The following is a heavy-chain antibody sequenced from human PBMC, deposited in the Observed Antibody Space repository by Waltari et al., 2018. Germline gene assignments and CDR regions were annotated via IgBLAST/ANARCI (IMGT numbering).Heavy chain of an antibody. CDR2: IYYSGST. CDR1: GGSISSSSYY. Sequence: QLQLQESGPGLVKPSETLSLTCTVSGGSISSSSYYWGWIRQPPGKGLEWIGSIYYSGSTYYNPSLKSRVTISVDTSKNQFSLKLSSVTAADTAVYYCARDPGRGAAAGNFDYWGQGTLVTVSS. CDR3: ARDPGRGAAAGNFDY. J-gene: IGHJ4*02. V-gene: IGHV4-39*07. D-gene: IGHD6-13*01.